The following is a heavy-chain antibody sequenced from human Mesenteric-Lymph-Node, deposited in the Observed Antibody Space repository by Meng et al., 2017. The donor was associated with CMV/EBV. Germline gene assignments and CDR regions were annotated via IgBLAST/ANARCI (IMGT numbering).Heavy chain of an antibody. CDR2: IYSGGST. CDR3: ATSRGKAGGYYYYYGMDV. Sequence: GGSLRLSCAVYGGSFSGYYWSWIRQPPGKGLEWVSVIYSGGSTYYADSVKGRFTISRDNSKNTLYLQMNSLRAEDTAVYYCATSRGKAGGYYYYYGMDVWGQGTTVTVSS. D-gene: IGHD3-16*01. V-gene: IGHV3-53*01. CDR1: GGSFSGYY. J-gene: IGHJ6*02.